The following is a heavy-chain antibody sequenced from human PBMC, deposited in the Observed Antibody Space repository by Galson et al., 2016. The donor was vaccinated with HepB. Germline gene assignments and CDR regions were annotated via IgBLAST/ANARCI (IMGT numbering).Heavy chain of an antibody. D-gene: IGHD2-15*01. CDR3: ARAIGFCSAGMCYSYYSGLDV. Sequence: SETLSLTCTVSGGSISSYYWSWIRQAPGNKLEWIASIYYTGSTNYNPSLKSRVTISVDTSKNQFSLRVRSVTPADTAVYYCARAIGFCSAGMCYSYYSGLDVWGQGTTVTVSS. CDR2: IYYTGST. V-gene: IGHV4-59*01. J-gene: IGHJ6*02. CDR1: GGSISSYY.